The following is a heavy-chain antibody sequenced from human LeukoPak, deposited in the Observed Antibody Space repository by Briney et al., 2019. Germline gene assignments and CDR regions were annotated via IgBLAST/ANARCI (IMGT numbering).Heavy chain of an antibody. Sequence: ASVKVSCKASRYTFTGYYMHWVRQAPGQGLEWMGWINPNSGGTNYAQKFQGRVTMTRDTSISTAYMELSRLRSDDTAVYYCARGGDILTDPWYYFDYWGQGTLVTVSS. CDR3: ARGGDILTDPWYYFDY. CDR2: INPNSGGT. V-gene: IGHV1-2*02. J-gene: IGHJ4*02. CDR1: RYTFTGYY. D-gene: IGHD3-9*01.